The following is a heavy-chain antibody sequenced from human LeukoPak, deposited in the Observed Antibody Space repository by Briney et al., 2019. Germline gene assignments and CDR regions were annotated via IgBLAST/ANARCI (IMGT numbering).Heavy chain of an antibody. Sequence: PSETLSLTCTVSGGSISSSAYYWGWIRQPPGKGLEWIASIFHSGSTNYNPSLKSRVTIAVDTSKNQFSLKLSSVTAADTAVYYCASQLRYFDWSYYFDYWGQGTLVTVSS. V-gene: IGHV4-39*01. CDR3: ASQLRYFDWSYYFDY. CDR2: IFHSGST. D-gene: IGHD3-9*01. CDR1: GGSISSSAYY. J-gene: IGHJ4*02.